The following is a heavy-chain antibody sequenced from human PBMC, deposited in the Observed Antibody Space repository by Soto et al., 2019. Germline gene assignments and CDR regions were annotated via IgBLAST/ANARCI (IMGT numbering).Heavy chain of an antibody. D-gene: IGHD5-18*01. CDR2: ITGSGSP. J-gene: IGHJ3*02. Sequence: EVQLLESGGGLVQPGGSLRLSCAASGFTFSSYALIWVRQAPGMGLEWVSAITGSGSPYYADSAKGRFTFSRDNSRSTVYLQMNSLRAEDTAVYYCAKGKAPREYSYAFDAFDIWGQGTMVTFSA. CDR1: GFTFSSYA. V-gene: IGHV3-23*01. CDR3: AKGKAPREYSYAFDAFDI.